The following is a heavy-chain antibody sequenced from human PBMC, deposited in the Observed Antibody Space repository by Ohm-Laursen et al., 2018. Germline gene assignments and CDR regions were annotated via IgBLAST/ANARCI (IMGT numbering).Heavy chain of an antibody. J-gene: IGHJ4*02. V-gene: IGHV3-23*01. CDR3: VRGYTSSWSNYFDS. CDR1: GFTFSSYA. CDR2: ISGSGGST. Sequence: SLRLSCAASGFTFSSYAMSWVRQAPGKGLEWVSAISGSGGSTYYADSVKGRFTISRDNSKNTLYVQMNNLRAEDTAVYYCVRGYTSSWSNYFDSWGQGTLVTVSS. D-gene: IGHD6-13*01.